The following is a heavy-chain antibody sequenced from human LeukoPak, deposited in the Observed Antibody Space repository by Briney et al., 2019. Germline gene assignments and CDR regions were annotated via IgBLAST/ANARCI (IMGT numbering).Heavy chain of an antibody. CDR3: AKQGYSSWYEY. V-gene: IGHV3-23*01. D-gene: IGHD6-13*01. Sequence: GGSLRLSCAASGFTFGSNVMSWVRQAPGKGLEWVSAITASGDNTYYADSVKGRLTISRDNSKNTLYLQMSSLRAEDTAVYYCAKQGYSSWYEYWGQGTLVTVSS. J-gene: IGHJ4*02. CDR1: GFTFGSNV. CDR2: ITASGDNT.